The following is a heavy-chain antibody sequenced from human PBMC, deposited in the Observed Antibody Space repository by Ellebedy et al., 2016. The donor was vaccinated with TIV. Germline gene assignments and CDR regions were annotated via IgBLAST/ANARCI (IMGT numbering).Heavy chain of an antibody. CDR1: GFTFTSYS. D-gene: IGHD1-26*01. CDR3: ARSGELDS. CDR2: ISSTGYYI. V-gene: IGHV3-21*06. J-gene: IGHJ4*02. Sequence: GESQKISCAASGFTFTSYSMNWVRQAPGTGLEWVSSISSTGYYIYYADSLKGRFTIYRDDARNSLYLQMDSLRAEDTAVYYCARSGELDSWGQGTLVTVSS.